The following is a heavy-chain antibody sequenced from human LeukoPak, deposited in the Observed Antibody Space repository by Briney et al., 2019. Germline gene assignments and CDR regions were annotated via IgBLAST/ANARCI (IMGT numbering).Heavy chain of an antibody. J-gene: IGHJ5*02. V-gene: IGHV4-39*01. CDR3: ARHRAYDYVWGSYRSNWFDP. CDR1: GRSISSSSYY. Sequence: SEPLSLTCTVSGRSISSSSYYWGWIRQPPGKGLEWIGSICYSGSTYYNPSLKSRLTISVDTSKNQFSLKLSSVTAADMAVYYCARHRAYDYVWGSYRSNWFDPWGQGTLVTVSS. D-gene: IGHD3-16*02. CDR2: ICYSGST.